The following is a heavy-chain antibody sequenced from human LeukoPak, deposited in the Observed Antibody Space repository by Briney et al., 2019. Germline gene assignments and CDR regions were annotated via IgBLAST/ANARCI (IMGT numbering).Heavy chain of an antibody. D-gene: IGHD2-2*01. CDR1: GFTFSSYA. V-gene: IGHV3-23*01. J-gene: IGHJ6*02. Sequence: PGGSLRLSCAASGFTFSSYAMSWVRQAPGKGLQWVSSISGSGGSTHYADSVKGRFTISRDNSKNTLYLQMNSLRAEDTAVYFCSRYCSTTTCPGYYYGMDIWGQGTAVTVSS. CDR3: SRYCSTTTCPGYYYGMDI. CDR2: ISGSGGST.